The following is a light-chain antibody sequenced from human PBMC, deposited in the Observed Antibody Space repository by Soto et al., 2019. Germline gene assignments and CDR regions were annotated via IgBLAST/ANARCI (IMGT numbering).Light chain of an antibody. CDR3: QQYNNWPPLT. V-gene: IGKV3-15*01. CDR1: QSVSTN. J-gene: IGKJ4*01. CDR2: GAS. Sequence: EIVMTQSPATLSVSPGERATLSCRASQSVSTNLAWYQKKHGQAPRLLIYGASTRATGIPARFSGSGSGTEFTLTISSLQSEDFAVYYCQQYNNWPPLTFGRGTKVEIK.